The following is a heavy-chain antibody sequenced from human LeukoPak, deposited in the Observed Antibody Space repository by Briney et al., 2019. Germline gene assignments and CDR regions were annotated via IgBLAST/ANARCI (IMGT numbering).Heavy chain of an antibody. D-gene: IGHD2-15*01. CDR2: ISAYNGNT. CDR3: ARESDRYYYYYGMDV. Sequence: ASVTVSCKASGYTFTIYGISWVRQAPGQGLEWMGWISAYNGNTNYAQKLQGRVTMTTDTSTSTAYMELRSLRSDDTAVYYCARESDRYYYYYGMDVWGQGTTVTVSS. CDR1: GYTFTIYG. J-gene: IGHJ6*02. V-gene: IGHV1-18*01.